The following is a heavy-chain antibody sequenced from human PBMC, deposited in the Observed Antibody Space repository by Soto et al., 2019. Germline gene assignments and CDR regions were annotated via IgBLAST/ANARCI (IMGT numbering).Heavy chain of an antibody. J-gene: IGHJ5*02. CDR3: VKDLGVISTNWFDP. V-gene: IGHV3-64D*06. CDR1: GFTFSSYA. D-gene: IGHD3-16*02. CDR2: ISSNGGST. Sequence: GGSLRLSCTASGFTFSSYARHWVRQAPGKGLEYVSAISSNGGSTYYADSVKGRFTISRDNSKNTLYLQMSSLRAEDTAVYYCVKDLGVISTNWFDPWGQGTLVTVSS.